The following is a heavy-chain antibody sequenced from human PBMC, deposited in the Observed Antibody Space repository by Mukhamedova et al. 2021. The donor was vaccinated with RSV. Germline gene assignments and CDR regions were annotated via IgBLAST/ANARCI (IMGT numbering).Heavy chain of an antibody. D-gene: IGHD4-17*01. J-gene: IGHJ6*03. CDR3: ARVSDDYGDYGYYSYYMDV. V-gene: IGHV4-34*01. Sequence: NPSLKSRVPISVDTSKNQFSLKLSSVTAADTAVYYCARVSDDYGDYGYYSYYMDVWGQGTTVTVSS.